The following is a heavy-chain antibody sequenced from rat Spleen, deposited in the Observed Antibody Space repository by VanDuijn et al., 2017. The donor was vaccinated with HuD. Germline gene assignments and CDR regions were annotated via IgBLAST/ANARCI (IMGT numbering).Heavy chain of an antibody. Sequence: EVQLVESGGGLVQPGRSLKLSCAASGFTFSNFPMARVRQAPTKGLEWVATISTRGGNTYYPDSVKGRFTVSRDNAKSTLYLQMDSLRSEDTATYYCATPTPGIPFAYWGQGTLVTVSS. CDR3: ATPTPGIPFAY. D-gene: IGHD1-4*01. J-gene: IGHJ3*01. V-gene: IGHV5-25*01. CDR1: GFTFSNFP. CDR2: ISTRGGNT.